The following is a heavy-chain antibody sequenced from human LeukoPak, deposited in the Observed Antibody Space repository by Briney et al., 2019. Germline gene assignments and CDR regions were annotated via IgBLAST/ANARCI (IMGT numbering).Heavy chain of an antibody. J-gene: IGHJ4*02. V-gene: IGHV3-23*01. D-gene: IGHD3-22*01. CDR1: GFTFSRFA. CDR3: AREGTYYDSSGYYVS. Sequence: VGSLRLSCAASGFTFSRFAMTWVRQAPGKGLEWVSFISGSGGTTYYADSVKGRFTLSRDNSNRTLFLEMSSLRVEDTAVYYCAREGTYYDSSGYYVSGGQGTLVTVSS. CDR2: ISGSGGTT.